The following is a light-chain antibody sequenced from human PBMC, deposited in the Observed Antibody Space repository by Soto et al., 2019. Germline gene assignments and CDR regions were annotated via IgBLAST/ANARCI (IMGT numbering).Light chain of an antibody. Sequence: EILLTQSPGTLSLSPRERSTLXXRASQSVSSTYLAWYQQQPGQAPXLLIYGASNRATGIPDRFSGSGSGTDFTLTISRLEPEDFAVYYCQQYGSSSWTFGQGTKVDI. CDR3: QQYGSSSWT. J-gene: IGKJ1*01. CDR1: QSVSSTY. CDR2: GAS. V-gene: IGKV3-20*01.